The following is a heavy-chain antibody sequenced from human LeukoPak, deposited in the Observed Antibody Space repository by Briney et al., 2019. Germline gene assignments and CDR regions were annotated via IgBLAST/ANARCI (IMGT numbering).Heavy chain of an antibody. CDR3: ARGGQGDGYSADEAFDF. CDR2: TYYRSKWYN. Sequence: SQTLSLTCVVSGDSVASNSTACNWIRQSPSRGLEWLGRTYYRSKWYNDYALSMKSRITINPDTSKNQFSLQLNSVTPEDTAVYYCARGGQGDGYSADEAFDFWGQGTMVTVS. D-gene: IGHD5-24*01. V-gene: IGHV6-1*01. CDR1: GDSVASNSTA. J-gene: IGHJ3*01.